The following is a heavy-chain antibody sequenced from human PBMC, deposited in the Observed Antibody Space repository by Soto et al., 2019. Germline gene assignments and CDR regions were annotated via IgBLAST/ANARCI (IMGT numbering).Heavy chain of an antibody. Sequence: QVQLVESGGGVVQPGRSLRLSCAASGFTFSDYDMHWVSQAPGKGLEWVAILSYDGSTNHYADSLKGRFTISRDNSKNTLFPQMNSLRAEDTAVYYRATKRSFPFENLGQGTLVTVSS. J-gene: IGHJ4*02. CDR2: LSYDGSTN. D-gene: IGHD1-1*01. CDR1: GFTFSDYD. CDR3: ATKRSFPFEN. V-gene: IGHV3-30*03.